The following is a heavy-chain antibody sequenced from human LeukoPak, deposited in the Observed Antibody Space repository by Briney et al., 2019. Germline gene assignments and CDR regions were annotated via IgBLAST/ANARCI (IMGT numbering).Heavy chain of an antibody. CDR2: ISYGGSNK. Sequence: GGPLRLSCAASGFTFSSYGMHGVREAPGKGREGVAVISYGGSNKYYADSVKGRFTISRDNSKNTLYLQMNSMRAADTAVYYCAKDLRTMIVVVGMDVWGQGNTVTVSS. CDR3: AKDLRTMIVVVGMDV. V-gene: IGHV3-30*18. D-gene: IGHD3-22*01. CDR1: GFTFSSYG. J-gene: IGHJ6*02.